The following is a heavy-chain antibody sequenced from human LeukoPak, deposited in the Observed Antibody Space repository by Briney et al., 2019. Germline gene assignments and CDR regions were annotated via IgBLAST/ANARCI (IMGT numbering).Heavy chain of an antibody. CDR2: IYHSGST. CDR1: GYSISSGYY. Sequence: PSETLSHTCAVSGYSISSGYYWGWIRQPPGKGLEWIGTIYHSGSTYYNPSLKSRVTMSVDTSKNQFSLNLSSVTAADTALYYCARHTGGYTYGLVYWGQGTLVTVSS. J-gene: IGHJ4*02. CDR3: ARHTGGYTYGLVY. V-gene: IGHV4-38-2*01. D-gene: IGHD5-18*01.